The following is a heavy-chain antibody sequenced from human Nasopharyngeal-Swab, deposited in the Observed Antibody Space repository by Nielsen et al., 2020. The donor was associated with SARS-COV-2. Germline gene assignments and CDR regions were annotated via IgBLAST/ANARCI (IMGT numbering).Heavy chain of an antibody. V-gene: IGHV3-23*01. CDR3: ARVGYLYLYGAFDI. Sequence: GGSLRLSCEASGFTFSDYVMSWVRQAPGKGLQWVSAISGIGRTTFYADSVKGRFTISRDNSKNTMYLQMNSLRDEDTAIYYCARVGYLYLYGAFDIWGQGTLVTVSS. D-gene: IGHD1-1*01. J-gene: IGHJ3*02. CDR2: ISGIGRTT. CDR1: GFTFSDYV.